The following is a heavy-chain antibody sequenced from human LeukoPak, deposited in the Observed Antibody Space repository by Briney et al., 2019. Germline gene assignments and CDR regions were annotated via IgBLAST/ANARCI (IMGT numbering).Heavy chain of an antibody. CDR1: GFTFSSYG. V-gene: IGHV3-7*01. J-gene: IGHJ4*02. CDR3: ARDSAGNDY. Sequence: GGSLRLSCAASGFTFSSYGMHWVRQAPGKGLEWVANIKQDGSEKYYVDSVKGRFTISRDNAKNTLYLQMNSLRAEDTAMYYCARDSAGNDYWGQGTLVTVSS. CDR2: IKQDGSEK. D-gene: IGHD6-13*01.